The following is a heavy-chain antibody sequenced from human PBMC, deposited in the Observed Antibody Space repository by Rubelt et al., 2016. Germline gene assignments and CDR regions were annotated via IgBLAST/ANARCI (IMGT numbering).Heavy chain of an antibody. V-gene: IGHV4-39*07. Sequence: QLQPQESGPGLVKPSETLSLTCTVSGGSISSSSYYWGWIRQPPGKGLGWIGEINHSGSTNYNPSLRSRVTISVDTSKNQFSLKLSSVTAADTAVYYCARSSSSTSCHDYWGQGTLVTVSS. J-gene: IGHJ4*02. D-gene: IGHD2-2*01. CDR2: INHSGST. CDR3: ARSSSSTSCHDY. CDR1: GGSISSSSYY.